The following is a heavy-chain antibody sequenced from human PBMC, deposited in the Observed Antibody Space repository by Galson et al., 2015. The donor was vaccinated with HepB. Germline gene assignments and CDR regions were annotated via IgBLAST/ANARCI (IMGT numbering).Heavy chain of an antibody. CDR1: GYTFTGYY. Sequence: SVKVSCKASGYTFTGYYMHWVRQAPGQGLEWMGIVNPSGGSTTSAQKFQGRVTMTRDTSTTTVYVELSSLRSEDTAVYYCARGAVDGHFDYWGQGTLVTVSS. CDR2: VNPSGGST. J-gene: IGHJ4*02. V-gene: IGHV1-46*01. CDR3: ARGAVDGHFDY. D-gene: IGHD5-12*01.